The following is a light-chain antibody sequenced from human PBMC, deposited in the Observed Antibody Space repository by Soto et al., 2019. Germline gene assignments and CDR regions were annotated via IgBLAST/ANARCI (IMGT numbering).Light chain of an antibody. CDR2: GAS. CDR1: QSVTSNY. V-gene: IGKV3-20*01. J-gene: IGKJ1*01. CDR3: QHYGITSWT. Sequence: EIVLTQSPGTLSLSPGEIATLSCRASQSVTSNYLVWYQQKPGQAPRLLIFGASSRATGIPDKFSGSGSGTDFTLTISRLEPADFAVYYCQHYGITSWTFVQGTKVEIK.